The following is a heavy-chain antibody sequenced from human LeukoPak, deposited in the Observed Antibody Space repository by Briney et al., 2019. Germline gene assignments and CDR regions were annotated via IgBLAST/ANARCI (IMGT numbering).Heavy chain of an antibody. Sequence: GGSLRLSCAASGFTFSTYATKWVRQAPGKGLEWVSGVGGGDDDRYYADSVKGRFTISRDNSKSTLFLQMNSLRAEDTAIYYCAKDAFNMNGIWDAFDIWGQGTMITVSS. CDR2: VGGGDDDR. CDR3: AKDAFNMNGIWDAFDI. CDR1: GFTFSTYA. D-gene: IGHD3-22*01. J-gene: IGHJ3*02. V-gene: IGHV3-23*01.